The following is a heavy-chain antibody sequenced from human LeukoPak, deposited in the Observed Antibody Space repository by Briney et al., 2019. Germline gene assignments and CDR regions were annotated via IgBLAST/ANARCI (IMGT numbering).Heavy chain of an antibody. CDR2: ISSSGSTM. V-gene: IGHV3-11*01. J-gene: IGHJ4*02. CDR3: ARDPGSGYEEHFDY. Sequence: GSLRLSCAASGFIFSDYYMSWIRQAPGKGLEWVSYISSSGSTMYYTDSVKGRFTISRDNAKDSLYLQMNSLRAEDTAVYYCARDPGSGYEEHFDYWGQGTLVTASS. CDR1: GFIFSDYY. D-gene: IGHD5-12*01.